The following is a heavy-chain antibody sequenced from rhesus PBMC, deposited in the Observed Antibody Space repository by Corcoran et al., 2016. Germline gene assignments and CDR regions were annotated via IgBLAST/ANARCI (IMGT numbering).Heavy chain of an antibody. CDR1: GGSISSHHL. V-gene: IGHV4-65*01. D-gene: IGHD2-15*01. Sequence: QVQLPESGPGQVKPSEPLSLPCAVSGGSISSHHLCSWIRQPPGKGLEWIGYISSTSGSTYYTPSLKSRVTVSTDTSKNQFSLKLNSVTAADTAVYYCARGVVVNWGPGVLVTVSS. CDR3: ARGVVVN. CDR2: ISSTSGST. J-gene: IGHJ5-1*01.